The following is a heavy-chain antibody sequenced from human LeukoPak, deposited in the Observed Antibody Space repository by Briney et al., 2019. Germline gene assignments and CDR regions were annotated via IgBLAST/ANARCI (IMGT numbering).Heavy chain of an antibody. V-gene: IGHV4-61*01. CDR2: IRYSGST. CDR1: GASVSSGSYY. CDR3: ARGVLVGTTGYYFDY. Sequence: PSETLSLTCTVSGASVSSGSYYWSWIRQSPGKGLEWIGYIRYSGSTNYNPSLKSRVTILVDTPKNQFSLKLSSVTAADTAVYYCARGVLVGTTGYYFDYRGQGTLVTVSS. J-gene: IGHJ4*02. D-gene: IGHD1-1*01.